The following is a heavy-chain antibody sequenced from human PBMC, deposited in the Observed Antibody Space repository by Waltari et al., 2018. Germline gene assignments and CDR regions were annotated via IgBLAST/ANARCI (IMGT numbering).Heavy chain of an antibody. V-gene: IGHV4-39*01. CDR2: LDFSGNT. Sequence: QLQLQESGPGLVKPSATLFLSFTVPGDSINGNSYYWAWIRRPPGKGLEWIASLDFSGNTYYSPSLKSRVTIFVATPNSQLSLKLRSVTAEDTGVYYCARHSAKSFSSWFFNLWGRGTLVTVSS. J-gene: IGHJ2*01. CDR1: GDSINGNSYY. CDR3: ARHSAKSFSSWFFNL. D-gene: IGHD3-10*01.